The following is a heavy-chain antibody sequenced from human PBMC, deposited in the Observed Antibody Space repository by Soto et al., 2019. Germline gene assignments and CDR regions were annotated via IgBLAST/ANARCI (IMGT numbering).Heavy chain of an antibody. CDR3: ARGLVPAAKTSLNDY. CDR1: GFTFNSYA. CDR2: ISDDGGST. Sequence: GGSLRLSCAASGFTFNSYAMTWVRQAPGKGLEWVSTISDDGGSTYYADSVKGRFTISRDNSKKTLFLQMNSLRVEDTAVYYCARGLVPAAKTSLNDYWGQGTLVTVSS. D-gene: IGHD2-2*01. J-gene: IGHJ4*02. V-gene: IGHV3-23*01.